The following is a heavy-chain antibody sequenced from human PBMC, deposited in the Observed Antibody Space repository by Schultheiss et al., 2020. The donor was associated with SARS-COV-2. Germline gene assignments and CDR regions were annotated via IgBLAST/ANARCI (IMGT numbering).Heavy chain of an antibody. CDR3: ARVLSTGGPYDY. CDR2: IWYDGSNK. D-gene: IGHD3-10*01. CDR1: GFTFSDYY. J-gene: IGHJ4*02. Sequence: GGSLRLSCAASGFTFSDYYMSWIRQVPGKGLEWVAVIWYDGSNKYYADSVKGRFTISRDNAKNTLYLQMNSLRAEDTAVYYCARVLSTGGPYDYWGQGTLVTVSS. V-gene: IGHV3-30-3*01.